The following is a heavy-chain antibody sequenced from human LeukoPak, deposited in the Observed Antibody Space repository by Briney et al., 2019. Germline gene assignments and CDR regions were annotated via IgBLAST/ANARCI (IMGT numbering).Heavy chain of an antibody. CDR3: ARAGETRRDSSSWYPQRTEYYYYYMDV. Sequence: SETLSLTCTVSGGSISSSSYYWGWIRQPPGKGLEWIGSIYHSGSTYYNPSLKSRVTISVDTSKNQFSLKLSSVTAADTAVYYCARAGETRRDSSSWYPQRTEYYYYYMDVWGKGTTVTVSS. V-gene: IGHV4-39*07. CDR2: IYHSGST. J-gene: IGHJ6*03. CDR1: GGSISSSSYY. D-gene: IGHD6-13*01.